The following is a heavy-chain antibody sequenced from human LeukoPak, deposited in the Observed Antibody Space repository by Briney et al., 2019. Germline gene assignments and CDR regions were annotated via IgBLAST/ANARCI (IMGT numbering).Heavy chain of an antibody. Sequence: GRSLRLSCAASGFPFSSYGMHWVRQAPGEGLEWVAAISYDGSEEDYADSVKGRFIVSSDYSKNTLYLHMNSLRAEDTAVYYCASVGQWLVNDAFDFWGQGTTVIVSS. CDR2: ISYDGSEE. V-gene: IGHV3-30*03. D-gene: IGHD6-19*01. J-gene: IGHJ3*01. CDR1: GFPFSSYG. CDR3: ASVGQWLVNDAFDF.